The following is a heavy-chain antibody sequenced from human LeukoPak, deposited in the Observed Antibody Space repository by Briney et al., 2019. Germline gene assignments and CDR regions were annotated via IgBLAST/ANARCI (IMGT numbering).Heavy chain of an antibody. D-gene: IGHD5-12*01. CDR1: GFTFSIYA. CDR2: ISAGGRST. Sequence: GSLRLSCAASGFTFSIYAMSWVRQAPGKGLEWVSGISAGGRSTYYADSVKGRFIISGDNSKSTLYLQMSSLGAEDTAVYYCAKGLLSGYDPPLDHWGQGTLVTVSS. V-gene: IGHV3-23*01. CDR3: AKGLLSGYDPPLDH. J-gene: IGHJ4*02.